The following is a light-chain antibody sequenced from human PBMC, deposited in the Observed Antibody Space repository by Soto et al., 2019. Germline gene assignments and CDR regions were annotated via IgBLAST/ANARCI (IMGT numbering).Light chain of an antibody. Sequence: QSVLTQPPSASGSPGQSVTISCTGTSSDVGGYNYVSWYQQHPGKAPKLMIYDVSKRPSGVPDRFSGSKSGNTASLTVSGFQAEDEADYYCSSYAGSNNLVFGTGTKLTVL. J-gene: IGLJ1*01. CDR1: SSDVGGYNY. V-gene: IGLV2-8*01. CDR2: DVS. CDR3: SSYAGSNNLV.